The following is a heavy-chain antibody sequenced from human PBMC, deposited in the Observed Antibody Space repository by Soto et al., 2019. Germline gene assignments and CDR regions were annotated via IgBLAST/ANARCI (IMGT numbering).Heavy chain of an antibody. Sequence: LSLTCAVYGGSFSGYYWSWIRQPPGKGLEWIGEINHSGSTNYNPSPKSRVTISVDTSKNQFSLKLSSVTAADTAVYYCARLFGGFTEPPIDYWGQGTLVTVSS. J-gene: IGHJ4*02. CDR1: GGSFSGYY. D-gene: IGHD5-12*01. CDR3: ARLFGGFTEPPIDY. CDR2: INHSGST. V-gene: IGHV4-34*01.